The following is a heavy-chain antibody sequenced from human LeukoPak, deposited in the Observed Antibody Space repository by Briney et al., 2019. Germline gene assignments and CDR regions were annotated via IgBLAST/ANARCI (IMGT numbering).Heavy chain of an antibody. V-gene: IGHV4-31*03. J-gene: IGHJ4*02. CDR2: IYYSGST. CDR1: GGSISSGGYY. CDR3: ARQGAGVPFDY. D-gene: IGHD3-10*01. Sequence: SQTLSLTCTVSGGSISSGGYYWSWIRQHPGKGLEWIGYIYYSGSTYYNPSLKSRVTISVDTSKNQFSLKLSSVTAADTAVSYYARQGAGVPFDYWGRGTLVTVSS.